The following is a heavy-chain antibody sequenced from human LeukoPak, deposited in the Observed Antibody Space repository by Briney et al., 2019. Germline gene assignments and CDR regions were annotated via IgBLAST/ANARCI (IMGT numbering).Heavy chain of an antibody. D-gene: IGHD3-22*01. V-gene: IGHV4-61*01. CDR3: ARGPGSSGYYHWYFDL. CDR1: GGSVSNGNYY. CDR2: IYYSGST. Sequence: PSETLSLTCTVSGGSVSNGNYYWSWIRQPPGKGLEWIGYIYYSGSTNYNPSLKSRVTISVDTSKNQFSLKLSSVTAADTAVYYCARGPGSSGYYHWYFDLWGRGTLVTVSS. J-gene: IGHJ2*01.